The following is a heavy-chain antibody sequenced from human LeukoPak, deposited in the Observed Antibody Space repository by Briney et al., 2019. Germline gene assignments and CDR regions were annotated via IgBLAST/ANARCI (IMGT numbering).Heavy chain of an antibody. CDR3: ARGRESVCDY. D-gene: IGHD3-10*01. V-gene: IGHV3-33*01. J-gene: IGHJ4*02. Sequence: GGSLRLSCAASGFTFSSYGMPWVRQAPGKGLEWVAAIWYDGSNKYYADSVKGRFTISRDNSKNTLYLQMNSLRAEDTAVYYCARGRESVCDYWGQGTLVTVSS. CDR2: IWYDGSNK. CDR1: GFTFSSYG.